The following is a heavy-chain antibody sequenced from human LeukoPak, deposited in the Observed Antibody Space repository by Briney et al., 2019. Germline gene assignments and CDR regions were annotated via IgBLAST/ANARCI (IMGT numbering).Heavy chain of an antibody. J-gene: IGHJ4*02. V-gene: IGHV4-30-2*01. CDR2: IYHSGST. CDR1: GGSISSGGYY. Sequence: SQTLSLTCTVSGGSISSGGYYWSWIRQPPGKGLEWIGYIYHSGSTYYNPSLKSRVTISVDRSKNQFSLKMSSVTAADTAVYYCARKFQNYYDGSVSYYWEGFDYWGQGTLVTVSS. D-gene: IGHD3-22*01. CDR3: ARKFQNYYDGSVSYYWEGFDY.